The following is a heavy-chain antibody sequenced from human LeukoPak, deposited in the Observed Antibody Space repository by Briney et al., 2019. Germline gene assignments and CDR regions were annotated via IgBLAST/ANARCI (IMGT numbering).Heavy chain of an antibody. D-gene: IGHD3-9*01. CDR3: AKWGDYDILTGYYVPDY. CDR1: GFTFTNYA. CDR2: ITGSDGSS. V-gene: IGHV3-23*01. J-gene: IGHJ4*02. Sequence: GGSLRLSCVASGFTFTNYAMSWVRQAPGKGLEWVSAITGSDGSSYYADSVKGRFTTSRDNSKNTLYLQVNSLRAEDTAVYYCAKWGDYDILTGYYVPDYWGQGTLVTVSS.